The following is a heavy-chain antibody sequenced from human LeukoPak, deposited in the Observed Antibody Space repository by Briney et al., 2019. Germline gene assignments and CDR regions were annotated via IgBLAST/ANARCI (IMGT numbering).Heavy chain of an antibody. V-gene: IGHV3-21*01. J-gene: IGHJ6*03. Sequence: GGSLRLSCAASGFTFSSYSMNWVRQAPGKGLEWVSSISSSSSYIYYADSVKGRFTISRDNDKNSLYLQMNSLRAEDTAVYYCARDRSTYYDFWSGYMENYYYYYMDVWGKGTTVTVSS. CDR3: ARDRSTYYDFWSGYMENYYYYYMDV. D-gene: IGHD3-3*01. CDR2: ISSSSSYI. CDR1: GFTFSSYS.